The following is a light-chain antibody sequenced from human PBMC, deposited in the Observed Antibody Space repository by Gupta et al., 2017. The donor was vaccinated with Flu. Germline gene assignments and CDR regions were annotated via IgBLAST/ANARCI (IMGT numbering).Light chain of an antibody. Sequence: QSALTQPASVSGSPGQSNTISCTGTSSDVGGSEYVSWYQKRPGKAPKLIIFDVSNRPSGVSSRFSGSKSGNTASLTISGLQAEEETDYYCSSYTSTSTVYVFGSGTKVTVL. V-gene: IGLV2-14*03. CDR2: DVS. CDR3: SSYTSTSTVYV. J-gene: IGLJ1*01. CDR1: SSDVGGSEY.